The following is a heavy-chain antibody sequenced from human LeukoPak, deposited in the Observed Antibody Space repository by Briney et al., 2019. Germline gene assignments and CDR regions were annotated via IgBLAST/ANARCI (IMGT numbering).Heavy chain of an antibody. J-gene: IGHJ4*02. CDR2: IIHSGST. V-gene: IGHV4-34*12. CDR3: ARAHSGGGDSSGWYYFDY. CDR1: GESFSGYY. Sequence: PSETLSLTCAVYGESFSGYYWSWIRQPPGKGLEWIGEIIHSGSTNYNPSLKSRVTISVDTSKNQFSLKLSSGTAADTAVYYCARAHSGGGDSSGWYYFDYWGQGTLVTVSS. D-gene: IGHD6-19*01.